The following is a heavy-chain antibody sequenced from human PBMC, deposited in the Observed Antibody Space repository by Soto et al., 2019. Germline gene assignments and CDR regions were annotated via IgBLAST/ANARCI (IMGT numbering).Heavy chain of an antibody. CDR1: GGSIGTSLYY. V-gene: IGHV4-39*01. Sequence: QLQLQESGPGLVKPSETLSLTCTVSGGSIGTSLYYWGWIRQPPGKGLEGIGSIQHSGSTYNNPSLKSRLTVSVDTSNNQFSLKLSSVTAADTAVYYCAGHRFHIIDPAGNFDHWGPGSLVTVCS. J-gene: IGHJ4*02. D-gene: IGHD2-2*01. CDR3: AGHRFHIIDPAGNFDH. CDR2: IQHSGST.